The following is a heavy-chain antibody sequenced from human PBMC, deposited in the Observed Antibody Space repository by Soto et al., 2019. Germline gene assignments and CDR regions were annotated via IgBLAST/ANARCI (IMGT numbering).Heavy chain of an antibody. V-gene: IGHV4-4*07. CDR2: IYTSGST. J-gene: IGHJ6*02. CDR3: ARDQTYYYYGMDV. Sequence: SETLSLTCTVSGGSISRYYWSWIRQPGGEGLEWIGRIYTSGSTNYNPSLKSRVTMSVDTSKNQFSLKLSSVTAADTAVYYCARDQTYYYYGMDVWGQGTTVTVSS. CDR1: GGSISRYY.